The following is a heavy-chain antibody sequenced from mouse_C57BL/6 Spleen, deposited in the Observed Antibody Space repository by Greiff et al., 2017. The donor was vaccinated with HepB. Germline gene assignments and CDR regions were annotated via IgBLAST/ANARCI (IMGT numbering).Heavy chain of an antibody. CDR3: ARLGGGTPFAY. CDR1: GYSFTDYN. Sequence: EVQGVESGPELVKPGASVKISCKASGYSFTDYNMNWVKQSNGKSLEWIGVINPNYGTTSFNQKFKGKATLTVDQSSSTAYMQLNSLTSEDSAVYYCARLGGGTPFAYWGQGTLVTVSA. D-gene: IGHD1-1*01. J-gene: IGHJ3*01. V-gene: IGHV1-39*01. CDR2: INPNYGTT.